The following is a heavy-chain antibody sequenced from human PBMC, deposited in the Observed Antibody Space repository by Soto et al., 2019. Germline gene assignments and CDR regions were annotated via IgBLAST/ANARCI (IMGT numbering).Heavy chain of an antibody. D-gene: IGHD3-10*01. CDR1: GFTFSSYA. J-gene: IGHJ4*02. CDR3: AKDRLWPGAFYY. Sequence: GGSLRLSCAASGFTFSSYAMSWVRQAPGKGLEWVSAISGSGGSTYYADSVKGRFTISRDNSKNTLYLQMNSLRAEDTALYYCAKDRLWPGAFYYWGQGTLVTVSS. CDR2: ISGSGGST. V-gene: IGHV3-23*01.